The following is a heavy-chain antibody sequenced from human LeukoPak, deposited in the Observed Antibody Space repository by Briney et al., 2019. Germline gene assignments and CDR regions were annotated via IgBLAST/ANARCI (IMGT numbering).Heavy chain of an antibody. CDR1: GFTLSTYA. CDR3: AKVEAMATINY. CDR2: ISGSGGST. V-gene: IGHV3-23*01. D-gene: IGHD5-12*01. J-gene: IGHJ4*02. Sequence: PGGSLRLSCVPSGFTLSTYAMSSVRQAPGQGLKWVSAISGSGGSTYYADSVKGRFTIFRDNSKKTLYLQMNSLRAEDTAVYYCAKVEAMATINYWGQGTLVTVSS.